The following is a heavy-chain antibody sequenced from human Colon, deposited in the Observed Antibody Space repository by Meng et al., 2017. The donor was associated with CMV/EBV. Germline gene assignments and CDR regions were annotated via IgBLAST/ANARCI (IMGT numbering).Heavy chain of an antibody. CDR1: GFTFSRFW. J-gene: IGHJ4*02. V-gene: IGHV3-74*01. CDR3: VRVSGTGSTWRDY. CDR2: INTDGSST. Sequence: GESLKISCAASGFTFSRFWMYWVRPAPWKGLVWVSSINTDGSSTDYADAVKGRFTISRDNAKNILYLQMNSLRAEDTAVYFCVRVSGTGSTWRDYWGQGTLVTVSS. D-gene: IGHD1-7*01.